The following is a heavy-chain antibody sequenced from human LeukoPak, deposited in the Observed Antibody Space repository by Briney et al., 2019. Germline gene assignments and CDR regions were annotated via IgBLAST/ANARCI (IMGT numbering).Heavy chain of an antibody. CDR1: GFTFSNYG. Sequence: GGSLRLSCAASGFTFSNYGMHWVRQAPGKGLEWVAVVSSDGSIDYYADSLRGRFTVSRDNSKNTMFLQFNTLRPEDTAVYYCARDQAGSGHYADYWGQGTLVTVSS. D-gene: IGHD3-10*01. J-gene: IGHJ4*02. CDR2: VSSDGSID. V-gene: IGHV3-30*03. CDR3: ARDQAGSGHYADY.